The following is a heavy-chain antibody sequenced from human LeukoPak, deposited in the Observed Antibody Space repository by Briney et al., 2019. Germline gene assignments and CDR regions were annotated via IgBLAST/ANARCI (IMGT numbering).Heavy chain of an antibody. D-gene: IGHD1-20*01. CDR1: GFTFSSYE. CDR2: ISSSGSTI. Sequence: GGSLRLSCAASGFTFSSYEMNWVRQAPGKGLEWVSYISSSGSTIYYADSVKGRFTISRDNAKNSPYLQMNSLRAEDTAVYYCARDLPLLNRITGMPVAFDYWGQGTLVTVSS. J-gene: IGHJ4*02. V-gene: IGHV3-48*03. CDR3: ARDLPLLNRITGMPVAFDY.